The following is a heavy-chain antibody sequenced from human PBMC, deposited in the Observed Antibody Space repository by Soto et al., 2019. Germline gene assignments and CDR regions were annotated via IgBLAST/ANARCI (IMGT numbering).Heavy chain of an antibody. CDR2: IHYSGST. Sequence: SETLSLTCTVSGGSISSSGYYWSWIRQHPGEGLEWIGYIHYSGSTYYNPSLKSRVTISIDTSKNQFSLKLSSVSAADTAVYHCARLSYYDSSGHRGYYFDYWGQGTLVTVS. J-gene: IGHJ4*02. D-gene: IGHD3-22*01. CDR1: GGSISSSGYY. V-gene: IGHV4-31*03. CDR3: ARLSYYDSSGHRGYYFDY.